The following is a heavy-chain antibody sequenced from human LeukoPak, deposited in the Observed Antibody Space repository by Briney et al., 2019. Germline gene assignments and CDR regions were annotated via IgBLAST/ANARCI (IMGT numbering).Heavy chain of an antibody. Sequence: GGSLRLSCAASGFTVSSNYMSWSRQAPGKGLEWVASINSDGSEGYYADVVKGRFTISRDNAKNSLYLQINSLRAEDTAVYYCARSSYSSSSSVWGQGTMVTVSS. V-gene: IGHV3-7*03. CDR2: INSDGSEG. CDR3: ARSSYSSSSSV. J-gene: IGHJ3*01. CDR1: GFTVSSNY. D-gene: IGHD6-6*01.